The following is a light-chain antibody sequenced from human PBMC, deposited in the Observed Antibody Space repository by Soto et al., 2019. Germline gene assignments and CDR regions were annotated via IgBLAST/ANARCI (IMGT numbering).Light chain of an antibody. CDR1: SSDVGGYNY. J-gene: IGLJ2*01. CDR2: EVS. CDR3: ASYTGSDTLV. V-gene: IGLV2-8*01. Sequence: QSALSQPPSASGSPGQSVTISCTGTSSDVGGYNYVSWYQQHPGKAPKLMIYEVSKRPSGVPDRLSGSKSGNTASLTVSGLQVEDEADYYCASYTGSDTLVFGGGTKLTVL.